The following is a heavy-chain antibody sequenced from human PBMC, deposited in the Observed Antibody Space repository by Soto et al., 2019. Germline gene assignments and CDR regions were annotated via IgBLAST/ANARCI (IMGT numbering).Heavy chain of an antibody. CDR1: GFTFSSFG. CDR2: ISYDGIDK. V-gene: IGHV3-30*18. Sequence: QVQLVESGGGVVQPGTSLRLSCAASGFTFSSFGIHWVRQAPGKGLEWVAVISYDGIDKNYGDSVKGRFTISRENSKNMVCLKMNSLRIEDTAVYQCANDLREMATIRPDYWGQGVLVAVSS. CDR3: ANDLREMATIRPDY. J-gene: IGHJ4*02. D-gene: IGHD5-12*01.